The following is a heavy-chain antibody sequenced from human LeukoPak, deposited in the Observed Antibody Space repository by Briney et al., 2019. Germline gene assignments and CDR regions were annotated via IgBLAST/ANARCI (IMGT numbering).Heavy chain of an antibody. J-gene: IGHJ1*01. CDR1: GYTFIVFS. V-gene: IGHV1-2*02. CDR2: LNPNSGGT. Sequence: ASVKVSCKASGYTFIVFSIHGVPQAPGQGLEWMGWLNPNSGGTNYAQNFQGRVTMTRDTSISTGYMELSRLSSDDTAVYYCARDLDNYSGSGSYYNGGPLFQSWGQGTLVTVSS. D-gene: IGHD3-10*01. CDR3: ARDLDNYSGSGSYYNGGPLFQS.